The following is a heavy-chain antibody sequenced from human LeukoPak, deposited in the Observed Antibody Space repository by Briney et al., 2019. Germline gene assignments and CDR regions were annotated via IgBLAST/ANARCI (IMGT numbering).Heavy chain of an antibody. Sequence: SETLSLTCTVSGGSISSYYWSWIRQPAGKGLEWIGRIYTSGSTNYNPSLKSRVTMSVDTSKDQFSLKLSSVTAADTAVYYCARGGYDGKYYYYYRDVWGKGTTVTVSS. CDR3: ARGGYDGKYYYYYRDV. J-gene: IGHJ6*03. CDR2: IYTSGST. V-gene: IGHV4-4*07. CDR1: GGSISSYY. D-gene: IGHD5-12*01.